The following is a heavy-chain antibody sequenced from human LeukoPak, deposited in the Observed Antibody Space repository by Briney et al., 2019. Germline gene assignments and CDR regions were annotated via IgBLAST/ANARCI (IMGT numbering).Heavy chain of an antibody. Sequence: SETLSLTCTVSGGSISSSSYYWGWIRQPPGKGLEWIGSIYYSGSTYYNPSLKSRVTISVDTSKNQFFLKLSSVTAADTAVYYCARLVEVGVWFDPWGQGTLVTVSS. CDR1: GGSISSSSYY. CDR3: ARLVEVGVWFDP. V-gene: IGHV4-39*01. J-gene: IGHJ5*02. D-gene: IGHD2-15*01. CDR2: IYYSGST.